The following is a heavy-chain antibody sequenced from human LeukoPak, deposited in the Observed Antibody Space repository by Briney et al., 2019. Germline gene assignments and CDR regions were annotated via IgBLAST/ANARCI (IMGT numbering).Heavy chain of an antibody. CDR3: ARDNWNYGSSMDV. V-gene: IGHV4-34*01. Sequence: SETLSLTCAVYGGSFSGYYWSWIRQPPGKGLEWIGEINHSGSTNYNPSLKSRVTISVDTSKNQYSLKLSSVTAADTAVYYCARDNWNYGSSMDVWGQGTTVTVSS. CDR2: INHSGST. J-gene: IGHJ6*02. CDR1: GGSFSGYY. D-gene: IGHD1-7*01.